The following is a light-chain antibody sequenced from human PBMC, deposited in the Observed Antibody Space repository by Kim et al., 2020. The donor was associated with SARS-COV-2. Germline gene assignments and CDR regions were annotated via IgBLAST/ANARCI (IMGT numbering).Light chain of an antibody. Sequence: SYELTQPPSMSVAPGKTARITCGGNNIGGKYAHWYQQKPGQSPVLIIYYDSDRPSGIPERFSGSNSGNTATLTISRVEAGDEADYYCQAWDSSSDHVVFG. V-gene: IGLV3-21*04. CDR1: NIGGKY. CDR3: QAWDSSSDHVV. J-gene: IGLJ2*01. CDR2: YDS.